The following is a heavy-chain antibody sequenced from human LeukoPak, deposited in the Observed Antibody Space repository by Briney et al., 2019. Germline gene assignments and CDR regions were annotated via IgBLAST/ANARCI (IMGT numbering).Heavy chain of an antibody. CDR1: EFTFSTYR. CDR3: AKEGAASSGWYGDAFDI. D-gene: IGHD6-19*01. V-gene: IGHV3-23*01. Sequence: PGGSLRLSCVGTEFTFSTYRMNWVRQAPGKGLEWVSAISGSGGSTYYADSVKGRFTISRDNSKNTLYLQMNSLRAEDTAVYYCAKEGAASSGWYGDAFDIWGQGTMVTVSS. CDR2: ISGSGGST. J-gene: IGHJ3*02.